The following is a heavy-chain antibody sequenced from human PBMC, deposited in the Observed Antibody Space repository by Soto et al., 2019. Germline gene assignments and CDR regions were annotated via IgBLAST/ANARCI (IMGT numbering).Heavy chain of an antibody. D-gene: IGHD6-13*01. CDR1: GFTFSTYW. V-gene: IGHV3-74*01. CDR2: SNSDGRST. Sequence: PGGSLRLSCAASGFTFSTYWMHWVRQAPGKGLVWVSRSNSDGRSTDHADSVKGRFTTSRDNAKNTLYLQMNSLRVEDTAVYYCARETSSWSLDYWGQGMLVTVSS. CDR3: ARETSSWSLDY. J-gene: IGHJ4*02.